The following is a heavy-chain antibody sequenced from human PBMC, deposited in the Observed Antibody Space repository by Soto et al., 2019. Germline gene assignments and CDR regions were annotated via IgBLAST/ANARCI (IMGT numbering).Heavy chain of an antibody. Sequence: QVQLQESGPGLVKPSQTLSLTCTVSGGSISSGGYYWSWIRQHPGKGLEWIGYIYYSGSTYYNPSLHSRVTTSVDTSKNQFSLKLSSVTAADTAVYYCPRGDSGYYDSSGYYSYWGQGTLVTVSS. D-gene: IGHD3-22*01. CDR2: IYYSGST. CDR3: PRGDSGYYDSSGYYSY. CDR1: GGSISSGGYY. J-gene: IGHJ4*02. V-gene: IGHV4-31*03.